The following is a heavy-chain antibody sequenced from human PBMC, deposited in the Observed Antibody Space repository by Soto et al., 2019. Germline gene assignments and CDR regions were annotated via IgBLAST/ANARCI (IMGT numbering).Heavy chain of an antibody. D-gene: IGHD3-22*01. CDR3: AGYRSEYDGSGYYNRGMDA. V-gene: IGHV4-59*01. CDR2: IYYSGST. Sequence: SETLSLTCTVSGGSISSYYWSWIRQPPGKGLEWIGYIYYSGSTNYNPSLKSRVTISVDTSKNQFSLKLSSVTAADTAVYYCAGYRSEYDGSGYYNRGMDAWGQGTTVTVSS. CDR1: GGSISSYY. J-gene: IGHJ6*02.